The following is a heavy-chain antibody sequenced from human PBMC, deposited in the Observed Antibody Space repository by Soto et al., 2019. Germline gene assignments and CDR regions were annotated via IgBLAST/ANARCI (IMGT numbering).Heavy chain of an antibody. CDR1: GFTFNNYC. J-gene: IGHJ5*02. CDR2: IKEDGSEK. CDR3: ARDVVVVPAAIHWFDP. V-gene: IGHV3-7*01. D-gene: IGHD2-2*01. Sequence: PGGSLRLSCAASGFTFNNYCMSWVRQAPGKGLEWVANIKEDGSEKNYLDSVKGRFTISRDNDKNSLYLQMNSLRAEDTAVYYCARDVVVVPAAIHWFDPWGQGTLVTVSS.